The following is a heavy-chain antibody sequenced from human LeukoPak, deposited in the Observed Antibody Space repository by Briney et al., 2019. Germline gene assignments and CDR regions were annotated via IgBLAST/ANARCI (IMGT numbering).Heavy chain of an antibody. CDR2: IYYSGST. J-gene: IGHJ4*02. V-gene: IGHV4-59*01. Sequence: SETLSLTCTVSGGSISSYYWSWIRQPPGKGLEWIGYIYYSGSTNYNPSLKSRVTISVDTSKNQFSLKLSSVTAADTAVYYCARVTPNLYSSGWYFDYWGQGTLVTVSS. D-gene: IGHD6-19*01. CDR3: ARVTPNLYSSGWYFDY. CDR1: GGSISSYY.